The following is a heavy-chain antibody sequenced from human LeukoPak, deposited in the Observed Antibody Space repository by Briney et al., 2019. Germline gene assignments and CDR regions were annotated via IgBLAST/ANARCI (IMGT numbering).Heavy chain of an antibody. D-gene: IGHD3-22*01. CDR3: ARDPDYYDTSGHGGY. J-gene: IGHJ4*02. CDR1: GFNFSNYG. CDR2: IKKDESEK. V-gene: IGHV3-7*01. Sequence: GGSLRLSCAVSGFNFSNYGMHWVRQAPGKGLEWVANIKKDESEKYYVDSVKGRFTISRDNAKNSLYLQMNSLRVEDTAVYYCARDPDYYDTSGHGGYWGQGTLVTVSS.